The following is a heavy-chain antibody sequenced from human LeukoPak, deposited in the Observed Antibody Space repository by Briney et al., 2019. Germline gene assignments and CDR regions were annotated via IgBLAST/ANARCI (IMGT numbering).Heavy chain of an antibody. J-gene: IGHJ6*02. CDR2: ISAYNGNT. V-gene: IGHV1-18*01. D-gene: IGHD3-10*01. CDR3: ARVTMVRGVSNYYYGMDV. Sequence: ASVKVSCKASGYTFTSYGISWVRQAPGQGLEWMGWISAYNGNTNYAQKLQGRVTMTTDTSTSTAYIELRSLRSDDTAVYYCARVTMVRGVSNYYYGMDVWGQGTTVTVSS. CDR1: GYTFTSYG.